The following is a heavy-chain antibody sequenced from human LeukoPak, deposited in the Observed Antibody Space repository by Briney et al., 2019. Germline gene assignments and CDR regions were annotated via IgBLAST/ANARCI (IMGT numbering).Heavy chain of an antibody. CDR2: IKRDGKEK. CDR1: GFTFSSYW. J-gene: IGHJ4*02. D-gene: IGHD6-19*01. CDR3: ARDPGRDSSGWYSGYFDY. Sequence: PGGSLRLSCVASGFTFSSYWMSWVRQAPGKGLEWVANIKRDGKEKHYVDSVKGRFTISRDNSKNTLYLQMNSLRAEDTAVYYCARDPGRDSSGWYSGYFDYWGQGTLVTVSS. V-gene: IGHV3-7*03.